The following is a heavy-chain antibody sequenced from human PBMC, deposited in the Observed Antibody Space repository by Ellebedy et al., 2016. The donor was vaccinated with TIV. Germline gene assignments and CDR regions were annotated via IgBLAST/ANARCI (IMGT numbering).Heavy chain of an antibody. Sequence: GESLKISCAASGLTFSSYWMSWVRQAPGKGLGWVANIKQDGSEQYYVDSVKGRFTTSTDNAKNSLYLQMNRLRAEDTAVYYCAGRAYNWNDGSLFDYWGQGTLVTVSS. J-gene: IGHJ4*02. V-gene: IGHV3-7*03. CDR2: IKQDGSEQ. CDR3: AGRAYNWNDGSLFDY. CDR1: GLTFSSYW. D-gene: IGHD1-1*01.